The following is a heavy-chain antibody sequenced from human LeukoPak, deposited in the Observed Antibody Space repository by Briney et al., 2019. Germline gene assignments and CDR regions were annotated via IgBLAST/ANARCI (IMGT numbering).Heavy chain of an antibody. CDR2: INHSGST. D-gene: IGHD3-10*01. CDR1: GGPFSGYY. Sequence: PSETLSLTCDVYGGPFSGYYWSWIRQPPGKGPEWIGEINHSGSTNYNPSLKSRVTISVDTSKNQFSLKLSAVTAADTAVYYCARVGADGSGFLFDYWGQGTLVTVSS. V-gene: IGHV4-34*01. CDR3: ARVGADGSGFLFDY. J-gene: IGHJ4*02.